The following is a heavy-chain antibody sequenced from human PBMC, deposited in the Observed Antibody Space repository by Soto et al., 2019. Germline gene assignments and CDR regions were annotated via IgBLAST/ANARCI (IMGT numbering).Heavy chain of an antibody. J-gene: IGHJ2*01. D-gene: IGHD2-15*01. V-gene: IGHV3-13*01. Sequence: EVQLVESGGGLVQPGGSLRLSCAASGFTFSGYDMHWVRQTTGKGLEWVSAIGTAGDTYYPGSVKGRFTISRENAKNSLYLQMNSLRAEDTAVYYCARDRFEWGGNPTLGYFDLWGRGTLVTVSS. CDR3: ARDRFEWGGNPTLGYFDL. CDR2: IGTAGDT. CDR1: GFTFSGYD.